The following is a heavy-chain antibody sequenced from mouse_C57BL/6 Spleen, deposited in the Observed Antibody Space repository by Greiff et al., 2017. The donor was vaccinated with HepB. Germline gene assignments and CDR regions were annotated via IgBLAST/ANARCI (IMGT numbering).Heavy chain of an antibody. CDR1: GYTFTDYY. CDR2: INPYNGGT. V-gene: IGHV1-19*01. CDR3: ARNEGTEGYFDY. Sequence: EVKLQESGPVLVKPGASVKMSCKASGYTFTDYYMNWVKQSHGKSLEWIGVINPYNGGTSYNQKFKGKATLTVDKSSSTAYMELNSLTSEDSAVYYCARNEGTEGYFDYWGQGTTLTVSS. J-gene: IGHJ2*01.